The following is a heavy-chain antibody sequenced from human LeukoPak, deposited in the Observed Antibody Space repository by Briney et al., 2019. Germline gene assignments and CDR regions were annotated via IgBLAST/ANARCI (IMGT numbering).Heavy chain of an antibody. CDR3: ATDRSLSSDWYGRVDY. Sequence: GGSLRLSCAASGFTFSTYAMSWVRQAPGKGLECVAAINGRGSSTFYADSVKGRFTISRDNSKNTLSLQMNSLRAEDTAIYYCATDRSLSSDWYGRVDYWGPGTLVTVSS. CDR1: GFTFSTYA. J-gene: IGHJ4*02. D-gene: IGHD6-13*01. CDR2: INGRGSST. V-gene: IGHV3-23*01.